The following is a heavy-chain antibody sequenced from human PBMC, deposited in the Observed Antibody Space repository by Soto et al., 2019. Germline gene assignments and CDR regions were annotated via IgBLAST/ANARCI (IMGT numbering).Heavy chain of an antibody. D-gene: IGHD3-16*01. Sequence: QVQLVQSGAEVKKPGSSVKVSCEASGGTFNTYTINWVRQAPGRGPEWMGQVIPMYDSVNYAERFQGRVTIRADNSTNMANMELSSLRSEDTAVYFGASWRSYSGIYCFDYWGQGTLVIVSS. V-gene: IGHV1-69*06. CDR2: VIPMYDSV. J-gene: IGHJ4*02. CDR3: ASWRSYSGIYCFDY. CDR1: GGTFNTYT.